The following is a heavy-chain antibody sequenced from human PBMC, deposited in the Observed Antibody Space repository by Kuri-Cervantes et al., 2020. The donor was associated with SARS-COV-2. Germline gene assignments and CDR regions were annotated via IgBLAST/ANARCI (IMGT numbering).Heavy chain of an antibody. V-gene: IGHV3-30*03. CDR1: GFTFSNFG. CDR2: ISYDGSDK. J-gene: IGHJ6*02. D-gene: IGHD6-13*01. Sequence: LSLTCAASGFTFSNFGMHWVRQAPGKGLEWVTLISYDGSDKYYADSVKGRFTISRDNSKSTLFLQMNSLRAEDTAEYYCAGGAAAADYFFYGMDVWGRGTTVTVSS. CDR3: AGGAAAADYFFYGMDV.